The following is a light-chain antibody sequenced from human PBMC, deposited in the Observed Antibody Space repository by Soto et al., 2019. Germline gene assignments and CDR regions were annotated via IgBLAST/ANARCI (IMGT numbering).Light chain of an antibody. Sequence: EIVLTQSPGTLSLSPGERATLSCRASQSVGISSLAWYQQKPGQPPRLLVYGASRRATGIPDRFSSSGSGTYFTLSISRLEPEDFAVYYCQQYGSSWTFGQGTKVEIK. CDR1: QSVGISS. J-gene: IGKJ1*01. CDR3: QQYGSSWT. V-gene: IGKV3-20*01. CDR2: GAS.